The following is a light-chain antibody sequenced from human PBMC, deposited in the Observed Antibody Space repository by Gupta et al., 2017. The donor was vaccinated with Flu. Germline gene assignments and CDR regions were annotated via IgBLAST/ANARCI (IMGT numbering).Light chain of an antibody. CDR3: QQDDHVPFT. J-gene: IGKJ4*01. CDR1: QSGRYDSTKKDY. V-gene: IGKV4-1*01. CDR2: WAT. Sequence: SLGERATINCKSSQSGRYDSTKKDYLSWYQQKPGQPPKLLISWATTRESGVPDRFSDSGSGTDFTLTIASLQAEDVAVYYCQQDDHVPFTFGWGTKVEIK.